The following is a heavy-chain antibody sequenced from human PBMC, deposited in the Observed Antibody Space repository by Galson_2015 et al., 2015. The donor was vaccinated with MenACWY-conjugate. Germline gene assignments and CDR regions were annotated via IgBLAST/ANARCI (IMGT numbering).Heavy chain of an antibody. D-gene: IGHD4-17*01. J-gene: IGHJ4*02. V-gene: IGHV3-23*01. CDR2: ISGGGAST. CDR3: AKGKNHGDYGDFDY. CDR1: GFTFTSYA. Sequence: SLRLSCGASGFTFTSYAMSRVRQAPGMGLDWVSTISGGGASTYYADSEKGRFTISGDSSKNTLYLQMNSLRAEDTGVYYCAKGKNHGDYGDFDYWGQGTLLTVSS.